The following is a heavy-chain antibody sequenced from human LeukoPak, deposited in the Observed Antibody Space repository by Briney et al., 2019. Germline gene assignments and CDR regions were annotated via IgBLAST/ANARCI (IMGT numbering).Heavy chain of an antibody. D-gene: IGHD3-22*01. CDR1: SDSISSYY. CDR2: IYYSGST. J-gene: IGHJ4*02. Sequence: SETLSLTCTVTSDSISSYYWSWIRQPPGKGLEWIGYIYYSGSTNYNPSLKSRVTISVDTSKNQFSLRLSSVTAADTAVYYCARGSGTYYYDSSGYYFDYWGQGTLVTVSS. CDR3: ARGSGTYYYDSSGYYFDY. V-gene: IGHV4-59*08.